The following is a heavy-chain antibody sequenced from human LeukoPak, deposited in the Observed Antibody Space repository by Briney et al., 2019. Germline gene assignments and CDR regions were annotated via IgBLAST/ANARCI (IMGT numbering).Heavy chain of an antibody. CDR1: GGTFSSYA. D-gene: IGHD4-17*01. J-gene: IGHJ4*02. CDR2: MNPNSGNT. Sequence: ASVKVSCKASGGTFSSYAINWVRQATGQGLEWMGWMNPNSGNTGYAQKFQGRVTMTRNTSISTAYMELSSLRSEDTAVYYCATTSPYDYGDPVPLDYWGQGTLVTVSS. CDR3: ATTSPYDYGDPVPLDY. V-gene: IGHV1-8*02.